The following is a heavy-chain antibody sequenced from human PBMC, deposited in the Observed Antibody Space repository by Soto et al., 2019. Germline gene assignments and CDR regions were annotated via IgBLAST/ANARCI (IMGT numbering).Heavy chain of an antibody. J-gene: IGHJ4*02. CDR3: ARGSGSPDLG. Sequence: EVQLVESGGGLVQPGGSLRLSCAASGFTFNNYWLHWVRQAPGKGLVWVSRINSDGSSTIYADSVKGRFTISRDNAKNTLYLQMNSLRADDTAVYYCARGSGSPDLGWGQATLVTVSS. CDR2: INSDGSST. V-gene: IGHV3-74*01. CDR1: GFTFNNYW. D-gene: IGHD1-26*01.